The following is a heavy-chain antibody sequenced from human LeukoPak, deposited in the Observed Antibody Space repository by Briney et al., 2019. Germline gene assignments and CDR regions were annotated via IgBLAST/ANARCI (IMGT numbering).Heavy chain of an antibody. V-gene: IGHV3-23*01. CDR2: ISGNGLQT. CDR1: GFTFSRFA. D-gene: IGHD3-22*01. Sequence: PGGSLRLSCSVSGFTFSRFAMTWVRHLPGKGLEWVSTISGNGLQTFYADSVKGRFSVSRDNSKNIVYLQMDSLRADDSALYSCAKDANYLDSSGYFIPFDYWGPGTLVTVAS. CDR3: AKDANYLDSSGYFIPFDY. J-gene: IGHJ4*02.